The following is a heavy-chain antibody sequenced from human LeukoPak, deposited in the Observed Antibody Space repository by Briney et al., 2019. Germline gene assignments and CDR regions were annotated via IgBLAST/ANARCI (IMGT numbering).Heavy chain of an antibody. CDR1: GGSFSGYY. CDR2: INHSGST. J-gene: IGHJ6*03. V-gene: IGHV4-34*01. CDR3: ARGGYDFWSGYYRTYYYYYMDV. D-gene: IGHD3-3*01. Sequence: SETLSLTCAVYGGSFSGYYWSWIRQPPGKGLEWIGEINHSGSTNYNPSLKSRVTISVDTSKNQFSLKLSSVTAADTAVYYCARGGYDFWSGYYRTYYYYYMDVWSKGTTVTVYS.